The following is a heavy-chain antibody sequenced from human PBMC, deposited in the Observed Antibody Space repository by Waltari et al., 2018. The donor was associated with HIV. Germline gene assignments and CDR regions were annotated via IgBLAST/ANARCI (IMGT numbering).Heavy chain of an antibody. V-gene: IGHV3-30-3*01. CDR1: GFTLSSPA. CDR3: ATGATLGGHFGN. D-gene: IGHD2-15*01. CDR2: ISSDGSNK. Sequence: QVQRVESGGGVVQPGRSLRLSCVVSGFTLSSPAMHWVRQAPGKGLEWGAVISSDGSNKYYADSVKGLLTISGYNSENTRYLQMNSLGACDTAVYYCATGATLGGHFGNWGQGTQVTVSS. J-gene: IGHJ4*02.